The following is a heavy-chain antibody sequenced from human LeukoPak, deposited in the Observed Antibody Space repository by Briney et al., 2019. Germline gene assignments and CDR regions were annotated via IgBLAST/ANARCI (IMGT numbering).Heavy chain of an antibody. Sequence: SETLSLTCTVSGGSVTTYYWGWIRQPPGKGLEWIGSSYDGGSTYYNPSLRSRITMSVDTSKNQFSLKLSSVTAADTAVYYCVRQGSGPDYWGQGTLVTVAS. D-gene: IGHD5-12*01. V-gene: IGHV4-39*01. CDR3: VRQGSGPDY. CDR1: GGSVTTYY. J-gene: IGHJ4*02. CDR2: SYDGGST.